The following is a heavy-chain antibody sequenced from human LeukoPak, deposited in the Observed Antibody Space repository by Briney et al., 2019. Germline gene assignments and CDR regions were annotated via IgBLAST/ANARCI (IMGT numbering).Heavy chain of an antibody. CDR1: GGSISSYY. CDR3: ARVERYYDSSGYHEWLDP. J-gene: IGHJ5*02. CDR2: IYYSGST. D-gene: IGHD3-22*01. V-gene: IGHV4-59*01. Sequence: SETLSLTCTVSGGSISSYYWSWIRQPPGKGLEWIGYIYYSGSTNYNPSLKSRVTISVDTSKNQFSLKLSSVTAADTAVYYCARVERYYDSSGYHEWLDPRGQGTLVTVSS.